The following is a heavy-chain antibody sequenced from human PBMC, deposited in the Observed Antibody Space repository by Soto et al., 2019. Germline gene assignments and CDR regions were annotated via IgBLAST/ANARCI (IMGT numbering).Heavy chain of an antibody. V-gene: IGHV3-9*01. CDR1: GFTFDDYA. J-gene: IGHJ4*02. Sequence: EVQLVESGGGLVQPGRSLRLSCAASGFTFDDYAMHWVRQGPGKGLEWVSSISWNSGNLGYADSVKGRFTISRDNAKNSLSLQMNSRRGEDTALYYCAKGASTTVFAFNDYWGQGTVVTVSS. CDR3: AKGASTTVFAFNDY. D-gene: IGHD4-17*01. CDR2: ISWNSGNL.